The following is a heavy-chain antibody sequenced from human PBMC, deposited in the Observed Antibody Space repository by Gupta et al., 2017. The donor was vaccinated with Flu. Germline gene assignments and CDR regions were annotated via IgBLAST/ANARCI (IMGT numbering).Heavy chain of an antibody. CDR2: INSDGSIT. V-gene: IGHV3-74*01. CDR1: GSIFSSYW. CDR3: ARDQGITGTKIFDY. Sequence: SGSIFSSYWMHWVRQAPGKGLVWVSRINSDGSITSYADSVEGRFTISRDNAKNTMYLQMNSLRAEDTAVYYCARDQGITGTKIFDYWGQGTPVTVSS. D-gene: IGHD1-7*01. J-gene: IGHJ4*02.